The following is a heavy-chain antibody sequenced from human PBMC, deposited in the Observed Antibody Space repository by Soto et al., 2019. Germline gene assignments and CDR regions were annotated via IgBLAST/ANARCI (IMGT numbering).Heavy chain of an antibody. CDR2: ISAYNGNT. D-gene: IGHD4-4*01. Sequence: ASVKVSCKASGYTFTSYGISWVRQAPGQGLEWMGWISAYNGNTNYAQKLQGRVTMTTDTSASTAYMELRSLRSDDTAVDYCARVPSTVTTVYYYYYGMDVWGQGTTVTVSS. V-gene: IGHV1-18*04. CDR1: GYTFTSYG. J-gene: IGHJ6*02. CDR3: ARVPSTVTTVYYYYYGMDV.